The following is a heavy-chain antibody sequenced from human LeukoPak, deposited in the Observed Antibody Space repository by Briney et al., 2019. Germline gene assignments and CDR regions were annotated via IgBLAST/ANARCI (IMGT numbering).Heavy chain of an antibody. CDR2: INHSGST. CDR1: GVSFSGYY. Sequence: SETLSLTCSVYGVSFSGYYWSWIRQPPGKGLELIGEINHSGSTNYNPSLKSRVTISVDTSKNQFSMKLSSVTAADPAVYYCARGYDSSGYYFLDYWGQGTLVTVSS. V-gene: IGHV4-34*01. J-gene: IGHJ4*02. CDR3: ARGYDSSGYYFLDY. D-gene: IGHD3-22*01.